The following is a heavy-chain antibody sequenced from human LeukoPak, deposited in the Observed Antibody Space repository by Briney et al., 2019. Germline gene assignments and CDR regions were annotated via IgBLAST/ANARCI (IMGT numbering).Heavy chain of an antibody. CDR1: GYTFTGYY. V-gene: IGHV1-2*02. J-gene: IGHJ4*02. CDR3: ARDNGTTGTTDIPFDY. D-gene: IGHD1-7*01. Sequence: ASVKVSCKASGYTFTGYYMHWVRQAPGQGLEWMGWINPNSGGTNYAQKFQGRVTITRDTSISTGYMELSRLRSDDTAVYYCARDNGTTGTTDIPFDYWGQGTLVTVSS. CDR2: INPNSGGT.